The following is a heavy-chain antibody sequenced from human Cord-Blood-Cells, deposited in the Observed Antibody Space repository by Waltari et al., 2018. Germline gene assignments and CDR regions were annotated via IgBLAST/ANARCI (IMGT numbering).Heavy chain of an antibody. Sequence: QVQLQESGPGLVKPSETLSLTCTVSGGSISSYYWSWIRQPPGKGLEWIGYIYYSGSTNYNPSLKSRVTVSVDTSKNQFSLKLSSVTAADTAVDYCASSVTGDAFDIWGQGTMVTVSS. CDR3: ASSVTGDAFDI. D-gene: IGHD7-27*01. CDR2: IYYSGST. CDR1: GGSISSYY. J-gene: IGHJ3*02. V-gene: IGHV4-59*01.